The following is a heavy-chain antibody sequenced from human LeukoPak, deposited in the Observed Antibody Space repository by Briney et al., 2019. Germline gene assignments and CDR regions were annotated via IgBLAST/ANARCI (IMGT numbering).Heavy chain of an antibody. Sequence: ASVKVSCKVSGYIITELSMHWVRQAPGKGLEWMGSFDPEDGETIYAQKFQGRVTMTEDTSTDTAYMELSSLRSEDTAVYYCATAPNYYDSSGLRLDYWGQGTLVTVSS. CDR1: GYIITELS. V-gene: IGHV1-24*01. D-gene: IGHD3-22*01. CDR3: ATAPNYYDSSGLRLDY. CDR2: FDPEDGET. J-gene: IGHJ4*02.